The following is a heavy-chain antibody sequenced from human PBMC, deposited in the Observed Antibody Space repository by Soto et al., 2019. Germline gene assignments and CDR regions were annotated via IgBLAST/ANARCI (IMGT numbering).Heavy chain of an antibody. CDR2: FNPYCGGT. V-gene: IGHV1-2*04. D-gene: IGHD2-2*01. J-gene: IGHJ6*02. CDR3: ARDHSYCSSTSCYSGYGMDV. Sequence: ASVQVSCKASGYTFTGYYMHWVRQAPGQGLECMGWFNPYCGGTNYAQNFQGWVTMTRDTSISTVYLELSRLRSDDTAVYYCARDHSYCSSTSCYSGYGMDVWGQGTTVTVSS. CDR1: GYTFTGYY.